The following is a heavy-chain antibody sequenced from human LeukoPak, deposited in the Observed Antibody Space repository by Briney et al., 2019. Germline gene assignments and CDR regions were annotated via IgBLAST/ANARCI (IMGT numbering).Heavy chain of an antibody. CDR2: INAGNGNT. V-gene: IGHV1-3*01. CDR3: ARPLKVRGAESAFDI. D-gene: IGHD3-10*01. J-gene: IGHJ3*02. CDR1: GYTFTSYA. Sequence: ASVKVSCKASGYTFTSYAMHWVRQAPGQRLEWMGWINAGNGNTKYSQKFQGRVTITRDTSASTAYMELSSLRSEDTAVYYRARPLKVRGAESAFDIWGQGTMVTVSS.